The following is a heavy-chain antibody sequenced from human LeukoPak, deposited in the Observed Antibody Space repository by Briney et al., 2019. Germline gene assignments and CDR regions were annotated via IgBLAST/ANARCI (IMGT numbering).Heavy chain of an antibody. CDR1: GCSISNHY. D-gene: IGHD1-26*01. CDR2: IDYSGST. Sequence: SETLSLTCTLSGCSISNHYWSWIRQSPGKGLEWIGYIDYSGSTNYNPSLKSRVTISVDTSKNQFSLKLSCLTAADTAVYYCAGVGAIYFDYWGQGTLVTVSS. V-gene: IGHV4-59*11. CDR3: AGVGAIYFDY. J-gene: IGHJ4*02.